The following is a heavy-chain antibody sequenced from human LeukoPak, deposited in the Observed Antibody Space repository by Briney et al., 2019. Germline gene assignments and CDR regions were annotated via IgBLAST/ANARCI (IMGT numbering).Heavy chain of an antibody. J-gene: IGHJ5*02. Sequence: PGGSLRLSCAASGFTFSSYSMNWVRQVPGKGLEWVSSISSSSSYIYYADSVKGRFTISRDNAKNSLYLQMNSLRAEDTAVYYCARGLGQRFDPWGQGTLVTVSS. CDR1: GFTFSSYS. CDR2: ISSSSSYI. D-gene: IGHD5-12*01. CDR3: ARGLGQRFDP. V-gene: IGHV3-21*01.